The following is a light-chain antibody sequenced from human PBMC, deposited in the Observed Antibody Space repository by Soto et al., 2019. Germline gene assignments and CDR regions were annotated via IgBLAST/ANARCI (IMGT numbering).Light chain of an antibody. CDR3: AAWDDSLKGYV. V-gene: IGLV1-44*01. J-gene: IGLJ1*01. CDR1: SSNIGSNT. Sequence: QAVVTQPPSASGTPGQRVTISCSGSSSNIGSNTVNWYQQLPGTAPKLLIYSNNQRPSGVPDRFSGSKSGTSASLAISGLQSEDEADYYCAAWDDSLKGYVFGTGTKSPS. CDR2: SNN.